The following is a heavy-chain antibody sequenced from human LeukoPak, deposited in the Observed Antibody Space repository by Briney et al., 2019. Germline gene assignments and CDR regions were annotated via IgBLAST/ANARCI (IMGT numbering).Heavy chain of an antibody. Sequence: GGSLRLSCAASGFSIDDYAMHWVRQAPGKGLEWVSGISWNSGTIGYADSVKGRFTISRDNAKNSLYLQMNSLRAEDTALYYCAKDVGGRCPLYYFDYWGQGTLVTVSS. D-gene: IGHD2-21*02. CDR1: GFSIDDYA. J-gene: IGHJ4*02. V-gene: IGHV3-9*01. CDR3: AKDVGGRCPLYYFDY. CDR2: ISWNSGTI.